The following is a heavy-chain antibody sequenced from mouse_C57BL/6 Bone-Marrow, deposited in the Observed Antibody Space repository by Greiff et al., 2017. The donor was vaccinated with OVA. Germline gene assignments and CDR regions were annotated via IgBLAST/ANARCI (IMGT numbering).Heavy chain of an antibody. CDR3: ARWLLLRGWYFDV. CDR1: GYTFTSYW. J-gene: IGHJ1*03. Sequence: VQLQQPGAELVRPGTSVKLSCKASGYTFTSYWMHWVKQRPGQGLEWIGVIDPSDSYTNYNQKFKGKATLTVDTSSSTAYMQLSSLTSEDSAVYYCARWLLLRGWYFDVWGTGTTVTVSS. V-gene: IGHV1-59*01. CDR2: IDPSDSYT. D-gene: IGHD1-1*01.